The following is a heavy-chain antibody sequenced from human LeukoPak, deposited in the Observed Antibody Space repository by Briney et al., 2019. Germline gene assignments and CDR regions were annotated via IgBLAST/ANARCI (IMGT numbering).Heavy chain of an antibody. Sequence: GRSLRLSCAASGFTFSTYAMHWVRQAPGEGLQWVAVISFDGSIQNYADSVKGRFTVSRDNSMNTVNLQMSSLRGDDTAVYYCARAPVRGAVAGFDYWGQGTLVTVSS. CDR2: ISFDGSIQ. CDR1: GFTFSTYA. D-gene: IGHD6-19*01. J-gene: IGHJ4*02. CDR3: ARAPVRGAVAGFDY. V-gene: IGHV3-30-3*01.